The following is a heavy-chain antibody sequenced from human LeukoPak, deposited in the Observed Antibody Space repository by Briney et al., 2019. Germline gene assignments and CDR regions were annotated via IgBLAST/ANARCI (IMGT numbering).Heavy chain of an antibody. CDR1: GGSISSYY. CDR3: ARALSPVYYFDY. D-gene: IGHD3-10*01. J-gene: IGHJ4*02. V-gene: IGHV4-59*01. CDR2: IYYSGST. Sequence: PSETLSLTCTVSGGSISSYYWSWIRQPPGKGLEWIGYIYYSGSTNYNPSLKSRVTISVDTFKNQFSLKLSSVTAADTAVYYCARALSPVYYFDYWGQGTLVTVSS.